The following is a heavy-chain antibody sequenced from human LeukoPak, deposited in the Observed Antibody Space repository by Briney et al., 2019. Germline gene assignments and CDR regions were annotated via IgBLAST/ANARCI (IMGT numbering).Heavy chain of an antibody. D-gene: IGHD2-21*02. Sequence: PGGSLRLSCAASGFTFSSYWLNWVRQAPGKGLEWVANIKQDGSEKFYVDSVKGRFTISRDNAKNSLYLQMNSLRAEDTAVYYCAKRLGDQRAFDYWGQGTLVTVSS. CDR3: AKRLGDQRAFDY. CDR1: GFTFSSYW. V-gene: IGHV3-7*03. CDR2: IKQDGSEK. J-gene: IGHJ4*02.